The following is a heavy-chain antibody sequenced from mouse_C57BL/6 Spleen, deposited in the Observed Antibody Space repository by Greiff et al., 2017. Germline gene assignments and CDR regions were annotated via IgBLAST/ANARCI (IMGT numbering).Heavy chain of an antibody. CDR2: IDPETGGT. J-gene: IGHJ3*01. D-gene: IGHD2-2*01. CDR3: TPIYYGYDGFAY. V-gene: IGHV1-15*01. CDR1: GYTFTDYE. Sequence: QVQLQQSGAELVRPGASVTLSCKASGYTFTDYEMHWVKQTPVHGLEWIGAIDPETGGTAYNQKFKGKAILTADTSSRTAYMELRSLTSEDSAVYYCTPIYYGYDGFAYWGQGTLVTVSA.